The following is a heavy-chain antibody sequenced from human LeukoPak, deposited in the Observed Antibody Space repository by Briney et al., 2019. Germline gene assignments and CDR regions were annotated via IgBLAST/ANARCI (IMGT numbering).Heavy chain of an antibody. CDR2: INPNSGGT. J-gene: IGHJ6*03. Sequence: ASVKVSCKASGYTFTGYYLHWVRQAPGQGLEWMGRINPNSGGTNYAQKFQGRVTMTRDTSISTAHMELSRLRSDDTAVYYCARDHRIRGLDYYYMGIWGKGTTVTVSS. CDR1: GYTFTGYY. CDR3: ARDHRIRGLDYYYMGI. V-gene: IGHV1-2*06. D-gene: IGHD3/OR15-3a*01.